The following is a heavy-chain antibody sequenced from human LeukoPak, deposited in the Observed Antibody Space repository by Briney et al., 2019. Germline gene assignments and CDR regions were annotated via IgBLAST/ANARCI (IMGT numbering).Heavy chain of an antibody. CDR3: ARVSDSGSYYPSFDY. CDR1: GGSISSYY. J-gene: IGHJ4*02. V-gene: IGHV4-59*01. CDR2: IYYSGST. D-gene: IGHD1-26*01. Sequence: PSETLSLTCTVSGGSISSYYWSWIRQPPGKRLEWIGYIYYSGSTNYNPSLKSRVTISVDTSKNQFSLKLSSVTAADTAVYYCARVSDSGSYYPSFDYWGQGTLVTVSS.